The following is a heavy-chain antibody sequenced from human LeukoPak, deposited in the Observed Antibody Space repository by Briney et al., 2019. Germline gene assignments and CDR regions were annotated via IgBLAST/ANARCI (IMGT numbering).Heavy chain of an antibody. CDR1: GYTFTGYY. V-gene: IGHV1-2*04. CDR2: INPNSGGT. D-gene: IGHD2-21*02. Sequence: GASVKVSCKASGYTFTGYYMHWVRQAPGQGLEWMGWINPNSGGTNYAQKFQGWVTMTRDTSISTAYMELSRLRSDDTAVYYCARALVVVTATGEMGYYFDYWGQGTLVTVSS. J-gene: IGHJ4*02. CDR3: ARALVVVTATGEMGYYFDY.